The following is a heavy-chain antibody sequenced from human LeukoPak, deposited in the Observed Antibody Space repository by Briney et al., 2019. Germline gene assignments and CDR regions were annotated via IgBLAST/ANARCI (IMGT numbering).Heavy chain of an antibody. CDR3: ANRVLRFLEPGA. D-gene: IGHD3-3*01. Sequence: PGGSLRLSCAASGFTFSSYAMSWVRQAPGKGLVWVSAISGSGGSTYYADSVKGRFTISRDNSKNTLYLQMNSLRAEDTAVYYCANRVLRFLEPGAWGQGTLVTVSS. CDR1: GFTFSSYA. J-gene: IGHJ5*02. CDR2: ISGSGGST. V-gene: IGHV3-23*01.